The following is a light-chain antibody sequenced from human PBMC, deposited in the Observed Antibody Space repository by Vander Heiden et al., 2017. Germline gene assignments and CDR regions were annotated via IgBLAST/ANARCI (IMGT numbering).Light chain of an antibody. CDR2: QDN. V-gene: IGLV3-1*01. CDR3: LAWDTTTGV. J-gene: IGLJ1*01. Sequence: YELTPPPSVSVSPGQTTSITCSGPTLTSKYACWYQKKPGQSPVLVIYQDNKRPSGIPERFSGSNSGNTATLTISGAQAVDEADYYCLAWDTTTGVFGTGTKVTVL. CDR1: TLTSKY.